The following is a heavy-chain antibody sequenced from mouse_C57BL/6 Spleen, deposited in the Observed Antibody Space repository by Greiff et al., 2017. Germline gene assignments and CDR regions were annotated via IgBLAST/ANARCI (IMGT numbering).Heavy chain of an antibody. CDR3: ANYGNYSFAY. D-gene: IGHD2-1*01. Sequence: EVQLQESGPELVKPGASVKLSCKASGYSFTGYYMNWVKQSPEKSLEWIGEINPSTGGTTYNQKFKAKATLTVDKSSSTAYMQLKSLTSEDSAVYYCANYGNYSFAYWGQGTLVTVSA. CDR1: GYSFTGYY. CDR2: INPSTGGT. V-gene: IGHV1-42*01. J-gene: IGHJ3*01.